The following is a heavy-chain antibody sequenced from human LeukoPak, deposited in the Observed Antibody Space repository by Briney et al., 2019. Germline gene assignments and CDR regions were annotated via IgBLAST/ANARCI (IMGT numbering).Heavy chain of an antibody. CDR2: ISGSGGST. J-gene: IGHJ6*03. D-gene: IGHD2-2*01. CDR1: GFTFSSYA. CDR3: AKGLVPAAQGSGDYYYYYYMDV. V-gene: IGHV3-23*01. Sequence: PGGSLRLSCAASGFTFSSYAMSWVRQAPGKGLEWVSAISGSGGSTYYADSVKGRFTISRDNSKNTLYLQMNSLRAEDTAVYYCAKGLVPAAQGSGDYYYYYYMDVWGKGTTVTVSS.